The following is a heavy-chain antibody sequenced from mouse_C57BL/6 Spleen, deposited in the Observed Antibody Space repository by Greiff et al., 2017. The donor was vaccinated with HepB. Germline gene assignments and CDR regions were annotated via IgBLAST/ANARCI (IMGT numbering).Heavy chain of an antibody. Sequence: SGGGLVKPGGSLKLSCAASGFTFSSYAMSWVRQTPEKRLEWVATISDGGSYTYYPDNVKGRFTISRDNAKNNLYLQMSHLKSEDTAMYYCARDWVRRAMDYWGQGTSVTVSS. D-gene: IGHD2-14*01. J-gene: IGHJ4*01. CDR2: ISDGGSYT. V-gene: IGHV5-4*01. CDR3: ARDWVRRAMDY. CDR1: GFTFSSYA.